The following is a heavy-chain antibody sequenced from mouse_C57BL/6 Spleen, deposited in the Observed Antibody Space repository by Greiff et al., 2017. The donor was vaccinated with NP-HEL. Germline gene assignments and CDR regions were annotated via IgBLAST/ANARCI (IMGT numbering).Heavy chain of an antibody. D-gene: IGHD2-4*01. CDR3: ARGLRHFDC. J-gene: IGHJ2*01. CDR2: INPYNGGT. V-gene: IGHV1-19*01. CDR1: GYTFTDYY. Sequence: VQLQQSGPVLVKPGASVKMSCKASGYTFTDYYMNWVKQSHGKSLEWIGVINPYNGGTSYNQKFKGKATLTVDKSSSTAYMELNSLTSEDSAVYYCARGLRHFDCWGQGTTLTVSS.